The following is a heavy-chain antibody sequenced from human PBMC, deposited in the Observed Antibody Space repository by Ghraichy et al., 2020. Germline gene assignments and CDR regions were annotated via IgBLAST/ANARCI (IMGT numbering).Heavy chain of an antibody. CDR3: ARDHESCSSTSCYLDY. CDR1: GFTFSSYG. J-gene: IGHJ4*02. D-gene: IGHD2-2*01. CDR2: IWYDGSNK. Sequence: GGSLRLSCAASGFTFSSYGMHWVRQAPGKGLEWVAVIWYDGSNKYYADSVKGRFTISRDNSKNTLYLQMNSLRAEDTAVYYCARDHESCSSTSCYLDYWGQGTLVTVSS. V-gene: IGHV3-33*01.